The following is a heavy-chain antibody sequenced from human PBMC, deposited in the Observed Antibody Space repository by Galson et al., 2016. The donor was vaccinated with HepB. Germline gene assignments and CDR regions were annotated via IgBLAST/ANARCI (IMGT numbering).Heavy chain of an antibody. Sequence: TLSLTCTVSGGSIDSSSYYWSWVRQPAGRGLEWIGHVYTSGTTNYNSALKSRLSISKSRSRNQFFLSLHSLVAADTAIYYCARSSRVIHWGMSATNNFDLWGQGILVTVSS. CDR1: GGSIDSSSYY. CDR3: ARSSRVIHWGMSATNNFDL. CDR2: VYTSGTT. D-gene: IGHD2-8*01. J-gene: IGHJ4*02. V-gene: IGHV4-61*09.